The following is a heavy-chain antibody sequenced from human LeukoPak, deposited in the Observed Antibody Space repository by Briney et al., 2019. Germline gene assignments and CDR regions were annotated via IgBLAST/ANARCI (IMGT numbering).Heavy chain of an antibody. CDR1: GFTFSSYG. D-gene: IGHD6-19*01. Sequence: GGSLRLSCAASGFTFSSYGMHWVRQAPGKGLEWVSAISGSGGSTYYADSVKGRFTISRDNSKNTLYLQMNSLRAEDTAVYYCARDPVLAVAGLDYWGQGTLVTVSS. V-gene: IGHV3-23*01. CDR3: ARDPVLAVAGLDY. J-gene: IGHJ4*02. CDR2: ISGSGGST.